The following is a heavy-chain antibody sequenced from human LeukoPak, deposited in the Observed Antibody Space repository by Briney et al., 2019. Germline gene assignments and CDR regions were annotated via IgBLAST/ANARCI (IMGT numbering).Heavy chain of an antibody. V-gene: IGHV3-23*01. Sequence: PGGSLRLSCAASGFTFSSYAMSWVRQAPGKGLEWVSAISDSGGSTYYADSVKGRFTISSDNSKNTLYLQMNSLRAEDTAVYYCAKRPKLTRWYFDLWGRGTLVTASS. J-gene: IGHJ2*01. CDR2: ISDSGGST. D-gene: IGHD4/OR15-4a*01. CDR3: AKRPKLTRWYFDL. CDR1: GFTFSSYA.